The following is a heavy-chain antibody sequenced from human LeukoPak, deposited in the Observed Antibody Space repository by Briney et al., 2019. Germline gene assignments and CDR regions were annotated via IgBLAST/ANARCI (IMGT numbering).Heavy chain of an antibody. J-gene: IGHJ4*02. V-gene: IGHV4-61*01. CDR3: ARAKNSGWPDF. CDR2: IYYSGST. Sequence: SETLSLTCNVSGGSVSSGSYYWTWIRLPPGQGLEWIGYIYYSGSTKYNPSLKGRVTISVDTTKNQFSLSPSSVSAADTAVYYCARAKNSGWPDFWGQGTLVFVSS. D-gene: IGHD6-19*01. CDR1: GGSVSSGSYY.